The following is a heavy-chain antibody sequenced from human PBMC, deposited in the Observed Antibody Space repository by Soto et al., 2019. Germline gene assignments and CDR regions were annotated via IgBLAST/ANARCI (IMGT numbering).Heavy chain of an antibody. CDR3: ARQGMPRSAFDI. V-gene: IGHV4-59*01. D-gene: IGHD2-2*01. CDR2: IYYSGST. Sequence: SETLSLTCTVSGGSISSYYWSWIRQPPGKRLEWIGYIYYSGSTNYNPSLKSRVTISVDTSKDQFSLKLSSVTAADTAVYYCARQGMPRSAFDIWGQGTMVTVSS. J-gene: IGHJ3*02. CDR1: GGSISSYY.